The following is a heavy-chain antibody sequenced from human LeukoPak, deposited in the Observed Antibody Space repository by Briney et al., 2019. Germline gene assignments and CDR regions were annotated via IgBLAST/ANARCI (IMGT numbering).Heavy chain of an antibody. D-gene: IGHD3-10*01. J-gene: IGHJ6*03. Sequence: SETLSLTCTVSGGSISSYYWSWIRQPAGKGLEWIGRIYTSGSTNYNPSLKSRVTMSVDTTKNQFSLKLSSVTAADTAVYYCASSYYYGSGSYYREHYYYYYMEVWGKGTTVTVSS. CDR2: IYTSGST. CDR1: GGSISSYY. V-gene: IGHV4-4*07. CDR3: ASSYYYGSGSYYREHYYYYYMEV.